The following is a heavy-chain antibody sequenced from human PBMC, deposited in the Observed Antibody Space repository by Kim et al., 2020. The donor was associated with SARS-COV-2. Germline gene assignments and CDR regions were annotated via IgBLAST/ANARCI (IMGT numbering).Heavy chain of an antibody. J-gene: IGHJ4*02. V-gene: IGHV4-34*01. CDR3: ARAQAGLSG. CDR2: NT. D-gene: IGHD6-13*01. Sequence: NTNYNPSLKSRVTISVDTSKNQFSLKLSSVTAADTAVYYCARAQAGLSGWGQGTLVTVSS.